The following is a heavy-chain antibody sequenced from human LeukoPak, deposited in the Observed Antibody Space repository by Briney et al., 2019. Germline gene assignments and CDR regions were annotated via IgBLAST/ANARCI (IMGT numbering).Heavy chain of an antibody. V-gene: IGHV3-74*01. CDR1: GFIFNNYW. J-gene: IGHJ4*02. Sequence: GGSLRLSCAGSGFIFNNYWMHWVRQAPGKGLVWVSRINIDGSSTRYADSVKGRFTISRDNAKNTLSLQMNSLRAEDTCVYYCARDQGGPDYWGQGPLVPVSS. CDR3: ARDQGGPDY. CDR2: INIDGSST. D-gene: IGHD2-15*01.